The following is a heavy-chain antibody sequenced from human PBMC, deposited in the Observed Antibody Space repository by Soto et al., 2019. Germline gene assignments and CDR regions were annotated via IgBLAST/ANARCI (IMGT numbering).Heavy chain of an antibody. D-gene: IGHD6-19*01. CDR3: ASLDGWTYYHYGMDV. J-gene: IGHJ6*02. V-gene: IGHV4-4*02. Sequence: SETLSLTCAVSGGSISSSNWWSWVRQPPGKGLEWIGEIYHSGSTNYNPSLKSRVTISVDKSKNQFSLKLSSVTAADTAVYYCASLDGWTYYHYGMDVWGQGTTVTVSS. CDR1: GGSISSSNW. CDR2: IYHSGST.